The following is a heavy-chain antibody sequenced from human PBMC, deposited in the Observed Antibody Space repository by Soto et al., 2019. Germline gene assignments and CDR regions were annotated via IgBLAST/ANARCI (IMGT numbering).Heavy chain of an antibody. J-gene: IGHJ6*02. CDR2: IYYSGST. Sequence: QVQLQESGPGLVKPSETLSLTCTVSGGSISSYHWSWIRQPPGKGLEWVGYIYYSGSTKYNPSLKSRFTISVDTSNNQSSLKLNSVTAADTAVYYCARDRSIPADDDYYYYGMDVWGQGTTVTVSS. CDR1: GGSISSYH. D-gene: IGHD6-6*01. V-gene: IGHV4-59*01. CDR3: ARDRSIPADDDYYYYGMDV.